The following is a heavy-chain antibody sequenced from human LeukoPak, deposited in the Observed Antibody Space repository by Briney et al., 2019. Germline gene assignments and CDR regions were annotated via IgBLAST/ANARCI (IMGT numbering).Heavy chain of an antibody. CDR1: GYRFTTYW. CDR3: ARLESYYYGSGAY. CDR2: IYPGDSDT. Sequence: GESLKISCKGSGYRFTTYWIAWVRQMPGKGLEWMGIIYPGDSDTRYSPSFQGQVTISADKSISTAYLQWSSLKASDTAMYYCARLESYYYGSGAYWGQGTLVTVSS. J-gene: IGHJ4*02. V-gene: IGHV5-51*01. D-gene: IGHD3-10*01.